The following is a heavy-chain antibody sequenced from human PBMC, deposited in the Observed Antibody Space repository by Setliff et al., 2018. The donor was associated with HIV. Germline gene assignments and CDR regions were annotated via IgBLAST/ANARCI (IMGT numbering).Heavy chain of an antibody. CDR3: ARRGGSGSYWDDYYYYYMDV. CDR2: IYTSGST. J-gene: IGHJ6*03. Sequence: SETLSLTCTVSGGSISSGSYYWSWIRQPAGKGLEWIGHIYTSGSTNYNPSLKSRFNIAVDTAKNQFSLKLSSVTAADTAVYYCARRGGSGSYWDDYYYYYMDVWGKGTTVTVSS. CDR1: GGSISSGSYY. V-gene: IGHV4-61*09. D-gene: IGHD3-10*01.